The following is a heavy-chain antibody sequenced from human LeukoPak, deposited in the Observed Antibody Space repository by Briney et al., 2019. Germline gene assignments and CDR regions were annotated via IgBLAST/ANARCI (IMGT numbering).Heavy chain of an antibody. CDR2: FDPGNGET. CDR3: TGGTFYRLLDY. V-gene: IGHV1-24*01. CDR1: GYSLTELS. J-gene: IGHJ4*02. Sequence: GASVKVSCKVSGYSLTELSMHWVRQAPGKGLEWMGGFDPGNGETIFTKNFQGRVTMTDDTSTDTAYMELSSLRSEDTAVCYCTGGTFYRLLDYWGQGTLVTVSS. D-gene: IGHD2/OR15-2a*01.